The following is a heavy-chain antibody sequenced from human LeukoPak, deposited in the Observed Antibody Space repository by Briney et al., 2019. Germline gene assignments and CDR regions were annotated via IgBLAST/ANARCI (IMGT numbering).Heavy chain of an antibody. V-gene: IGHV1-2*02. CDR3: ARMKQPSSWYHYYYYYMDV. CDR1: GYTFTSYY. Sequence: GASVKVSCKASGYTFTSYYMHWVRQAPGQGLEWMGWINPNSGGTNYAQKFQGRVTMTRDTSISTAYMELSRLRSDDTAVYYCARMKQPSSWYHYYYYYMDVWGKGTTVTISS. D-gene: IGHD6-13*01. CDR2: INPNSGGT. J-gene: IGHJ6*03.